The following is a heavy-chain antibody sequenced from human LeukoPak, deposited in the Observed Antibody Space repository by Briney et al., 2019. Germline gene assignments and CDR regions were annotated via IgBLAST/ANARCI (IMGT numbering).Heavy chain of an antibody. CDR2: INPNSGGT. J-gene: IGHJ6*02. CDR3: AREDFRILTHYYYGMDV. D-gene: IGHD3/OR15-3a*01. CDR1: GYTFTGYY. V-gene: IGHV1-2*02. Sequence: ASVKDSCKASGYTFTGYYMHWVRQAPGQGLEWMGWINPNSGGTNYAQKFQGRVTMTRDTSISTAYMELSRLRSDDTAVYYCAREDFRILTHYYYGMDVWGQGTTVTVSS.